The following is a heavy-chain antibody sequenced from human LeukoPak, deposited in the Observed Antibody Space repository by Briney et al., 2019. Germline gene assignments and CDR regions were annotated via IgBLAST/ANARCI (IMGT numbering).Heavy chain of an antibody. J-gene: IGHJ4*02. D-gene: IGHD3-3*02. CDR3: ARGPVIFDY. CDR2: ITGSDGST. V-gene: IGHV3-23*01. Sequence: PGGSLRLSCAASGFTFSSYAMTWVRQAPGKGLEWVSAITGSDGSTYYADSVKGRFTISRDNSKNILYLQMNTLRAEDTAVYYCARGPVIFDYWGQGTLVTVSS. CDR1: GFTFSSYA.